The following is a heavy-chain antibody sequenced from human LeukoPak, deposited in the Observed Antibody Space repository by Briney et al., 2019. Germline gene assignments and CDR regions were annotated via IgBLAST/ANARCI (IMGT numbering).Heavy chain of an antibody. D-gene: IGHD3-3*01. V-gene: IGHV4-59*01. CDR1: GGSISSYY. J-gene: IGHJ6*03. Sequence: SETLSLTCTVSGGSISSYYWSWIRQPPGKGLEWIGYIYYSGSTNYNPSLKSRVTISVDTSKNQFSLKLSSVTAADTAVYYCARVGNYDFWSGQSYYYYMDVWGKGTTVTVSS. CDR3: ARVGNYDFWSGQSYYYYMDV. CDR2: IYYSGST.